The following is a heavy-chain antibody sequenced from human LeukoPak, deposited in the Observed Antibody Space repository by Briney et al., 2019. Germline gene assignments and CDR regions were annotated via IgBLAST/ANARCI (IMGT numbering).Heavy chain of an antibody. J-gene: IGHJ4*02. Sequence: PAGTLRLSCAASGFTFSSYELNWVRQPPGKGLEWVSGINWNGGSTGYADSVKGRFTISRDNAKNSLYLQMNSRRAEGTALYYCARARYIAAAGTSFDYWGQGTLVTVSS. D-gene: IGHD6-13*01. CDR1: GFTFSSYE. CDR3: ARARYIAAAGTSFDY. CDR2: INWNGGST. V-gene: IGHV3-20*04.